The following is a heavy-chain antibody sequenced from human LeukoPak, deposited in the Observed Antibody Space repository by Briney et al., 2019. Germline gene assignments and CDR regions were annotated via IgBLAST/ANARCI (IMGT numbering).Heavy chain of an antibody. V-gene: IGHV3-21*01. CDR1: GFTFSSYS. D-gene: IGHD6-13*01. Sequence: GGSLRLSCAASGFTFSSYSMNWVRQAPGKGLEWVSSISSSSSYIYYADSVKGRFTISRDNAKNSLYLQMNSLRAEDTAVYYCARDSIAAAGTRDNWFDPWGQGALVTVSS. J-gene: IGHJ5*02. CDR2: ISSSSSYI. CDR3: ARDSIAAAGTRDNWFDP.